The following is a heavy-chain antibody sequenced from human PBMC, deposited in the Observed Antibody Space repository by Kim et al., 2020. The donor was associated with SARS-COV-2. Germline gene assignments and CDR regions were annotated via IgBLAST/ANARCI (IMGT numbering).Heavy chain of an antibody. V-gene: IGHV3-48*03. J-gene: IGHJ4*02. D-gene: IGHD2-21*02. Sequence: AESVRCRFTIPRDNAKKSLYLQMNSLRAEDSAVYYCAREEIGCGGDCFLYWGQGTLVTVSS. CDR3: AREEIGCGGDCFLY.